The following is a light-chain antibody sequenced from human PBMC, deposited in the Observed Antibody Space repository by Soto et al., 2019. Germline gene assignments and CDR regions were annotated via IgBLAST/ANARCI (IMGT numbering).Light chain of an antibody. J-gene: IGKJ4*01. CDR1: QRVSSY. CDR3: QQRSNWPLT. V-gene: IGKV3-11*01. Sequence: EIVLTQSPATLSLSPGEIATLSCRASQRVSSYLAWYQQKPGQAPRLLIYDASNRATGIPARFSGSGSGTDFTLTTSRLEPEDFAVYYCQQRSNWPLTFGGGTKVEIK. CDR2: DAS.